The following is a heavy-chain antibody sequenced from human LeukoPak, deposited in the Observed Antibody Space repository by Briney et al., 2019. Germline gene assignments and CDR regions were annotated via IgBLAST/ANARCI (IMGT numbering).Heavy chain of an antibody. CDR2: ISGSGGST. CDR1: GFTFSSYA. D-gene: IGHD3-3*02. J-gene: IGHJ6*02. CDR3: AKGGWDWPFLGWAHKYYYGMEV. Sequence: GGSLRLSCAASGFTFSSYAMSWVRQAPGKGLEWVSAISGSGGSTYYADSVKGRFTISRDNSKNTLYLQMNSLRAEDTAVYYCAKGGWDWPFLGWAHKYYYGMEVWGQGTTVTVSS. V-gene: IGHV3-23*01.